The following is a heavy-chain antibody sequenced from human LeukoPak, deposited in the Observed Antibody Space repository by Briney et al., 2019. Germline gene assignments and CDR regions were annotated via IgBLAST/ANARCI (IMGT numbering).Heavy chain of an antibody. CDR3: ARPNWSPDGYYFDY. D-gene: IGHD7-27*01. Sequence: SETLSLTCSVSGYSIRSGYSWGWIRQPPGKGLEWVGTMFQNGTAYYNPSLKSRVTISVDTSKNQFSLKLSSVTAADTAVYYCARPNWSPDGYYFDYWGQGTLVTVSS. V-gene: IGHV4-38-2*02. CDR1: GYSIRSGYS. J-gene: IGHJ4*02. CDR2: MFQNGTA.